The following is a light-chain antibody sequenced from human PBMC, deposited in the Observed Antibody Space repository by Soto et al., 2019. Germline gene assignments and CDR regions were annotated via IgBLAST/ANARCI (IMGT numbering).Light chain of an antibody. CDR2: GAS. CDR1: QSISSSF. V-gene: IGKV3-20*01. CDR3: QQYLTSPKT. J-gene: IGKJ1*01. Sequence: IVLTQSPGVLSLSPGERASLSCGASQSISSSFLAWYQQKPGQAPRLLIYGASSRATGIPDRFSGTGSETDFTLTISRLEPEDVAVYYCQQYLTSPKTLGQGTKVDIK.